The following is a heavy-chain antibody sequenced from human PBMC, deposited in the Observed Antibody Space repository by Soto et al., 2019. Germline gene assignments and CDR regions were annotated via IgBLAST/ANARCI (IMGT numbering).Heavy chain of an antibody. CDR2: IYSSGTT. J-gene: IGHJ2*01. CDR3: ARPGAGMPHWYFDL. Sequence: QLQLQESGPGLVKPAETLSLTCIVSGGSISSSNYYWGWIRQPPGKGLEWIGSIYSSGTTYYNRPLKSRVTISVDTAKNEFSLNLSSVTAADAAVYYCARPGAGMPHWYFDLWGRGTLVTVSS. V-gene: IGHV4-39*01. CDR1: GGSISSSNYY. D-gene: IGHD1-26*01.